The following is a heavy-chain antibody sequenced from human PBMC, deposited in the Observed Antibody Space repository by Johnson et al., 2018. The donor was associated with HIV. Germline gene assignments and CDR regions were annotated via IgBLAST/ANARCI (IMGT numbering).Heavy chain of an antibody. CDR1: GFTFSSYA. Sequence: VLLVESGGGVVQPGGSLRLSCAASGFTFSSYAMSWVRQAPGKGLEWVSAIRGSGGSTYYADSVKGRFTISRDNSKNTLYLQMNSLRAEDTAVYYCAKDRISGSYSDDAFDIWGQGTMVTVSS. D-gene: IGHD1-26*01. J-gene: IGHJ3*02. V-gene: IGHV3-23*04. CDR2: IRGSGGST. CDR3: AKDRISGSYSDDAFDI.